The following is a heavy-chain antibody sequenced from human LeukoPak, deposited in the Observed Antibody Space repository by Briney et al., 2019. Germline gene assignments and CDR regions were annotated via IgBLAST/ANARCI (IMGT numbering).Heavy chain of an antibody. CDR3: ARDPGGWYSPDY. J-gene: IGHJ4*02. CDR1: GYTFTSYY. V-gene: IGHV1-46*01. Sequence: ASVKVSCKASGYTFTSYYMHWVRQAPGQGLGWMGIINPSGGSTSYAQKFQGRVTMTRDTSTSTVYMELSSLRSEDTAVYYCARDPGGWYSPDYWGQGTLVTVSS. CDR2: INPSGGST. D-gene: IGHD6-19*01.